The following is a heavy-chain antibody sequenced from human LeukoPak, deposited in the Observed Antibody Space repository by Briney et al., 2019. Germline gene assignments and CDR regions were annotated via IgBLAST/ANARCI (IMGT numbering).Heavy chain of an antibody. CDR3: STDFRGYSGSSLSD. CDR1: GFTFSSYG. D-gene: IGHD1-26*01. CDR2: ISYDGSNK. V-gene: IGHV3-30*03. J-gene: IGHJ4*02. Sequence: PGGSLRLSCAASGFTFSSYGMHWVRQAPGKGLEWVAVISYDGSNKYYADSVKGRFTISRDNSKNTLYLQMNSLRAEDTAVYYCSTDFRGYSGSSLSDWGQGTLVTVSS.